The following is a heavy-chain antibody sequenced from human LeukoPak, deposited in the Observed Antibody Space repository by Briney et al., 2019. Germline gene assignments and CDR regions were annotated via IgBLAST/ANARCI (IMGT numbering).Heavy chain of an antibody. Sequence: ASVKVSCKASGYTFTSYGISWVRQAPGQGLEWMGWINGYNGNTNYAQKLQGRITLTTDTSTTTAYMELRSLRSDDTAVYYCARSIAAAGSAIDYWGQGTLVTVSS. V-gene: IGHV1-18*01. D-gene: IGHD6-13*01. CDR1: GYTFTSYG. CDR2: INGYNGNT. CDR3: ARSIAAAGSAIDY. J-gene: IGHJ4*02.